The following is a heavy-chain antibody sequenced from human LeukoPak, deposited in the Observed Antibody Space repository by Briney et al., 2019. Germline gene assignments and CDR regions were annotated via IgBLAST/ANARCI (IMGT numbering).Heavy chain of an antibody. D-gene: IGHD4-17*01. J-gene: IGHJ4*02. CDR3: ARDHDYGDYEGPAAFDY. Sequence: ASVKVSCKAFGYTFTDYNLHWVRQAPGQGHEWMGVSRPSGGITNYAQKFQGRVTMTRDTSTGTVYMELTRLRSEDTAVYYCARDHDYGDYEGPAAFDYWGQGTLVTVSS. CDR1: GYTFTDYN. CDR2: SRPSGGIT. V-gene: IGHV1-46*01.